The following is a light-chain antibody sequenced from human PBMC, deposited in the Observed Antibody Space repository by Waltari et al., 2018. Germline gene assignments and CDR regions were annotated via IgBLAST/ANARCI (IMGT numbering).Light chain of an antibody. CDR2: WAS. V-gene: IGKV4-1*01. Sequence: DIVMTQSPDSLAVSLGERATINCKSSQSVLYSPNNKNYLAWYQQKPGQPPKMLIYWASTRESGVPYRFSGSGSGTDFTLTISSLQAEDVAVYYCQQNYTIPVTFGQGTKVEIK. CDR1: QSVLYSPNNKNY. J-gene: IGKJ1*01. CDR3: QQNYTIPVT.